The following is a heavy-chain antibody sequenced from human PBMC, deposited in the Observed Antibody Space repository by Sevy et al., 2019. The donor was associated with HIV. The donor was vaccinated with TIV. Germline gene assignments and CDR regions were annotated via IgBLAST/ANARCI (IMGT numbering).Heavy chain of an antibody. D-gene: IGHD3-10*01. V-gene: IGHV3-23*01. J-gene: IGHJ4*02. CDR2: ISGSGGST. CDR3: AKGSGFGELLPYYFDY. CDR1: GFTFSNYA. Sequence: GGSLRLSCAASGFTFSNYAMSWVRQAPGKGLEWISAISGSGGSTYYVDSVKGRFTISRDNSKSTLYLQMNSLRAEDMAVFHCAKGSGFGELLPYYFDYWGQGTLVTVSS.